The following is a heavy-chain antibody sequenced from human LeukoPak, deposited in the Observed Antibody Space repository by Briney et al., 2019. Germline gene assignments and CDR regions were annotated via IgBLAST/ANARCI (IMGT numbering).Heavy chain of an antibody. CDR2: IYYSGST. Sequence: SGTLSLTCTVSGGSISRYYWSGIRQPPGKGLEWGGGIYYSGSTNYNPSLKSRVTISVDTSKNQFSLKLSSVTAADTAVYYCARHGTYGNDFDYWGQGTLVTVSS. D-gene: IGHD3-10*01. J-gene: IGHJ4*02. CDR1: GGSISRYY. V-gene: IGHV4-59*08. CDR3: ARHGTYGNDFDY.